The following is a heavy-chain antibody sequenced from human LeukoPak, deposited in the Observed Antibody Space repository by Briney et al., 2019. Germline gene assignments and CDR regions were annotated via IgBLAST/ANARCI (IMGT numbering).Heavy chain of an antibody. V-gene: IGHV1-18*01. CDR1: GYTFTSYG. CDR2: ISAYNGNT. D-gene: IGHD3-22*01. CDR3: ALGYYYDSSGYYYFMDV. Sequence: GASVKVSCKASGYTFTSYGISWVRQAPGQGLEWMGWISAYNGNTNYAQKLQGRVTMTTDTSTSTAYMELSSLRSEDTAVYYCALGYYYDSSGYYYFMDVWGKGTTVTVSS. J-gene: IGHJ6*03.